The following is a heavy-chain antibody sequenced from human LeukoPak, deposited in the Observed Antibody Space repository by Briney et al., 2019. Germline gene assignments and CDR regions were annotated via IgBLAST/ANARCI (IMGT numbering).Heavy chain of an antibody. D-gene: IGHD3-10*01. CDR2: VYPGDSDT. J-gene: IGHJ4*02. CDR3: ARQDGSATYYFDS. CDR1: GYNFTTYW. V-gene: IGHV5-51*01. Sequence: PGESLKISCRGSGYNFTTYWLAWVRQMPGKGLEWMGIVYPGDSDTRYSPSFQGQVTISADKSISTAYLQWSSLKASDTAMYYCARQDGSATYYFDSWGQGTLVTVSS.